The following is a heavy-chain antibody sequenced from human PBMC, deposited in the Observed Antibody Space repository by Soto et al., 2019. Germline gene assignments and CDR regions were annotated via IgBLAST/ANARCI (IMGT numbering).Heavy chain of an antibody. CDR1: GFTFTNAW. CDR2: IKSKTDGGTT. Sequence: GGSLRLSCAASGFTFTNAWINGVRQAPGKGLEWVGRIKSKTDGGTTDFAAAVKGRFAISRDDSNNMVYLQMNSLKTEDTGIYYCTTDSYSTMEIVRFDFWGHGTLVTVSS. CDR3: TTDSYSTMEIVRFDF. D-gene: IGHD5-12*01. V-gene: IGHV3-15*07. J-gene: IGHJ4*01.